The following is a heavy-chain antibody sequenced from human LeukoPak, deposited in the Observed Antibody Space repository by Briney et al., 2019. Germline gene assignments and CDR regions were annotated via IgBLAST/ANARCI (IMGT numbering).Heavy chain of an antibody. CDR1: GYTFTSYA. D-gene: IGHD4-17*01. CDR2: VNAGNGNT. Sequence: GASVKVSCKASGYTFTSYAMHWVRQAPGQRLEWMGWVNAGNGNTKYSQKFQGRVTITRDTSASTAYMELSSLRSEDTAVYYCARSTVTPNWFDPWGQGTLVTVSS. V-gene: IGHV1-3*01. CDR3: ARSTVTPNWFDP. J-gene: IGHJ5*02.